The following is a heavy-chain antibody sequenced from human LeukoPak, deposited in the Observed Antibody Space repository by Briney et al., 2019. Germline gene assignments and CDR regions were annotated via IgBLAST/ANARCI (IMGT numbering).Heavy chain of an antibody. J-gene: IGHJ5*02. V-gene: IGHV3-21*01. Sequence: PGGSLRLFCAASGFTFSSYSMNWVRQAPGKGLEWVSSISSSSSYIYYADSVKGRFTISRDNAKNSLYLQMNSLRAEDTAVYYCARDRAAAGVPPRRRFDPWGQGTLVTVSS. CDR3: ARDRAAAGVPPRRRFDP. CDR1: GFTFSSYS. D-gene: IGHD6-13*01. CDR2: ISSSSSYI.